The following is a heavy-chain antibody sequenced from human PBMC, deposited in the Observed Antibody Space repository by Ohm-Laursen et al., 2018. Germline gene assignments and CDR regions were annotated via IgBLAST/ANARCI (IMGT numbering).Heavy chain of an antibody. V-gene: IGHV1-2*02. J-gene: IGHJ4*02. CDR3: ARGHYYDSRYFDY. CDR1: GYTFTGYY. D-gene: IGHD3-22*01. Sequence: ASVKVSCKASGYTFTGYYMHWVRQAPGQGLEWMGWINPNSGGTNYAQKFQGRVTITRDTSISTAYMELSRLRSDDTAVYYCARGHYYDSRYFDYWGQGTLVTVSS. CDR2: INPNSGGT.